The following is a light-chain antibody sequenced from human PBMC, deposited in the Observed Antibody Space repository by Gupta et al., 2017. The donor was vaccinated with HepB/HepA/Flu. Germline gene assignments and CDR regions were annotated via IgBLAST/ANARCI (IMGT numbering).Light chain of an antibody. CDR1: QGMDHY. Sequence: DIQMTQSPSALSASVGYRVTISCRASQGMDHYLAWYQQKPEKVPTILIYGASTWELGVPSRFSGSGSGTYFTLTISSLQPEDVATYYCQKYNSASFTFGGGTKVDI. CDR3: QKYNSASFT. V-gene: IGKV1-27*01. J-gene: IGKJ4*01. CDR2: GAS.